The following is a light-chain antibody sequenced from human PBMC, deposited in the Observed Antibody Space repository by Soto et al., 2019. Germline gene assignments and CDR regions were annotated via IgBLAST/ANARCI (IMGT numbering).Light chain of an antibody. V-gene: IGLV2-14*03. Sequence: QSVLTQPASVSGSPGQSITISCTGTSSDVGGYNYVSWYQQHPGTSPKLMIYDVSNRPSGVSNRFSGSKSGNTASLAISGLRSEDEADYYCAAWDDSLSGVVFGGGTKLTVL. J-gene: IGLJ2*01. CDR1: SSDVGGYNY. CDR3: AAWDDSLSGVV. CDR2: DVS.